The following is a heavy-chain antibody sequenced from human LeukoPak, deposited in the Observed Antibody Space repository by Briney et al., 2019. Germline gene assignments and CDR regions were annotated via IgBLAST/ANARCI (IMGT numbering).Heavy chain of an antibody. V-gene: IGHV3-13*04. CDR2: IGVAGDT. CDR1: GFAFSTYD. J-gene: IGHJ3*02. Sequence: PGGSLRLSCAASGFAFSTYDMHWVRQPTGKGLEWVSAIGVAGDTYYPGSVKGRLTISRENAKNSLYLQMNSLSAGDTAVYYCARGFVHAFDIWGQGTMVTVSS. CDR3: ARGFVHAFDI. D-gene: IGHD6-6*01.